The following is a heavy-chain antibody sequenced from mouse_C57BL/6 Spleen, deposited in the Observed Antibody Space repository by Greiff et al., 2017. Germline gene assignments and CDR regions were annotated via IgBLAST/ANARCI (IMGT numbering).Heavy chain of an antibody. V-gene: IGHV1-69*01. CDR2: IDPSDSYT. CDR3: ALNWDWYFDV. D-gene: IGHD4-1*01. J-gene: IGHJ1*03. Sequence: QVQLKQPGAELVMPGASVKLSCKASGYTFTSYWMHWVKQRPGQGLEWIGEIDPSDSYTNYNQKFKGKSTLTVDKSSSTAYMQLSSLTSEDSAVYYCALNWDWYFDVWGTGTTVTVSS. CDR1: GYTFTSYW.